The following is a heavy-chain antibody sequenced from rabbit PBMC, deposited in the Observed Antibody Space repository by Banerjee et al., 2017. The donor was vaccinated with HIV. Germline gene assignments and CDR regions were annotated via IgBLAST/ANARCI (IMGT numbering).Heavy chain of an antibody. CDR3: TRDRRYVGYEDYGYGNFDL. D-gene: IGHD6-1*01. V-gene: IGHV1S40*01. Sequence: QSLEESGGGLVKPEGSLTLTCKASGFDFSSNGMSWVRQAPEKGLEWIGCIYTGSGSTYYASWAKGRFTISKTSSTTVTLQMTSLTAADTATYFCTRDRRYVGYEDYGYGNFDLWGPGTLVTVS. CDR2: IYTGSGST. CDR1: GFDFSSNG. J-gene: IGHJ4*01.